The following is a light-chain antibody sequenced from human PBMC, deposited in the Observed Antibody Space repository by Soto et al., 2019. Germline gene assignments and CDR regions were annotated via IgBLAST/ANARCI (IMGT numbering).Light chain of an antibody. Sequence: DIQMTQSPSSLSASVGDRVTITCRASQSISNYLNWYQQRPGKAPKLLIYLASSLSSGVPSKFSVSGSGTDFTLTISVLQPEDSATYYCQQTYKTPLTFGQGTKVEIK. CDR3: QQTYKTPLT. CDR2: LAS. CDR1: QSISNY. J-gene: IGKJ1*01. V-gene: IGKV1-39*01.